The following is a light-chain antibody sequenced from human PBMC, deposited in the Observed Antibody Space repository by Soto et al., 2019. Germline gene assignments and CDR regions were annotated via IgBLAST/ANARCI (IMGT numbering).Light chain of an antibody. CDR2: ASS. Sequence: IVLPESPGALSLSPGERATLSCKTSQSRGSNFLAWYQHKPGQAPRLPIYASSNRATGIPDRFSGSASGTDFTLTINRLEPEDFAVYYCQLYGISPHFGQGTQLEIK. J-gene: IGKJ5*01. V-gene: IGKV3-20*01. CDR1: QSRGSNF. CDR3: QLYGISPH.